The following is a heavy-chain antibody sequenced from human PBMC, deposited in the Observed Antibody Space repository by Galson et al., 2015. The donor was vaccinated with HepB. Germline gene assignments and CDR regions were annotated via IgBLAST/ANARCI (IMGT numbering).Heavy chain of an antibody. D-gene: IGHD5-18*01. CDR1: GYSLTAYG. J-gene: IGHJ4*02. Sequence: SVKVSCKASGYSLTAYGISWVRQAPGQGLEWMGWISSDNRKRKYAQKFQGRVTMTTDTSTSIVYMEVTSLRSDDTAVYYCARDGYATCLDYWGQGSPVTVSS. V-gene: IGHV1-18*04. CDR3: ARDGYATCLDY. CDR2: ISSDNRKR.